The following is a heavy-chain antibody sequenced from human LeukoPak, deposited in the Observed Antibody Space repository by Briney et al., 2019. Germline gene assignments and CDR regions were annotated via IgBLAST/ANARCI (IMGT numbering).Heavy chain of an antibody. CDR2: IYYSGST. J-gene: IGHJ5*02. CDR3: ARLYSRFGINWFDP. Sequence: SETLSLTCTVSGGSISSSSYYWGWIRQPPGKGLEWIGSIYYSGSTYYNPSLKSRVTISVDTSKNQFSLKLSSVTAADTAVYYCARLYSRFGINWFDPWGQGTLVTVSS. CDR1: GGSISSSSYY. D-gene: IGHD6-13*01. V-gene: IGHV4-39*07.